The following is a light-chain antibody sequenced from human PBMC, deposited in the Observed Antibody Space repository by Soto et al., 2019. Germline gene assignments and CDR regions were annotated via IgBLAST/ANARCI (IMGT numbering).Light chain of an antibody. CDR3: QQYHNWPPYT. J-gene: IGKJ2*01. Sequence: IVFTQSPATLSVSPGERATLSCRASQSVGSGLSWYQQKPGQAPRLLIYGASTRATGIPARFSGSGSGTEFTLTISSLQSEDYAVYYCQQYHNWPPYTFGQGTKVDIK. CDR2: GAS. V-gene: IGKV3-15*01. CDR1: QSVGSG.